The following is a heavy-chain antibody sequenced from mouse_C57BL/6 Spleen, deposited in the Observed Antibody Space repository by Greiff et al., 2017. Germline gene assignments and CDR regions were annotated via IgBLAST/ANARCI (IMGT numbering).Heavy chain of an antibody. J-gene: IGHJ2*01. V-gene: IGHV1-26*01. CDR3: AELGSDY. CDR1: GYTFTDYY. CDR2: INPNNGGT. D-gene: IGHD4-1*01. Sequence: EVQLQQSGPELVKPGASVKISCKASGYTFTDYYMNWVKQSHGQSLEWIGDINPNNGGTSYNQKFKGKATLTVDKSSSTAYMELRSLTSEDSAVYYCAELGSDYWGQGTTLTVSS.